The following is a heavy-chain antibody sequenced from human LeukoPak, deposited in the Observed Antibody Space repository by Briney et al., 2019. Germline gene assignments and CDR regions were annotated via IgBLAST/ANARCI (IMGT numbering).Heavy chain of an antibody. Sequence: SVKVSCKASGGTFSSYAISWVRQAPGQGLEWMGRIIPIFGTANCAQKFQGRVTMTTDTSTSTAYMELRSLRSDDTAVYYCARSREYYYDSSGYYYFRPDAFDIWGQGTMVTVSS. CDR1: GGTFSSYA. V-gene: IGHV1-69*05. J-gene: IGHJ3*02. D-gene: IGHD3-22*01. CDR3: ARSREYYYDSSGYYYFRPDAFDI. CDR2: IIPIFGTA.